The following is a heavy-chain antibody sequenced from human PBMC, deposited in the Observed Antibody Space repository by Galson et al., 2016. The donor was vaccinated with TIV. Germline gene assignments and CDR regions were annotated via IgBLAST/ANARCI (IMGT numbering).Heavy chain of an antibody. CDR3: ARRKEMTTNRFDAFDL. V-gene: IGHV5-51*01. CDR1: GYSFSSYW. CDR2: IHPADSDT. D-gene: IGHD5-24*01. J-gene: IGHJ3*01. Sequence: QSGAEVTKPGEPLKISCEGSGYSFSSYWIGWVRHKPGEGLEWIGIIHPADSDTRYSPSFRGQVTMSADKAINGAYLQWRTLKASDSAMYYFARRKEMTTNRFDAFDLWGQGTMVIVSS.